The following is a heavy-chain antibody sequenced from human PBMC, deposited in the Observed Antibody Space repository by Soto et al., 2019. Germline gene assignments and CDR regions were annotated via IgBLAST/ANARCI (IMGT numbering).Heavy chain of an antibody. CDR1: GYTFTSYD. J-gene: IGHJ5*02. CDR2: MNPNSGNT. CDR3: ATPYSSPCYAWFDP. D-gene: IGHD6-13*01. Sequence: QVQLVQSGAEVKKPGASVKVSCKASGYTFTSYDINWVRQATGQGLEWMGWMNPNSGNTGYSQNFQGRVTMTRNTSISTAYMELSTLRSEDTAVYYCATPYSSPCYAWFDPSGQRTMVTVSS. V-gene: IGHV1-8*01.